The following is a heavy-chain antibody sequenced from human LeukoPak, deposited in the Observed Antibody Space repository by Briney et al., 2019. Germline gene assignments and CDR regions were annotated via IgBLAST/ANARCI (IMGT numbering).Heavy chain of an antibody. D-gene: IGHD6-19*01. CDR2: ISSSSGTI. V-gene: IGHV3-48*02. CDR1: GFTFSSSA. J-gene: IGHJ4*02. CDR3: AREGIAVSGASRFDY. Sequence: GGSLRLSCAASGFTFSSSAMNWVRQAPGMGLEWVSYISSSSGTIYYADSVKGRFTVSRDNAKNSLYLQLSSLRDEDTAVYYCAREGIAVSGASRFDYWGQGTLVTVSS.